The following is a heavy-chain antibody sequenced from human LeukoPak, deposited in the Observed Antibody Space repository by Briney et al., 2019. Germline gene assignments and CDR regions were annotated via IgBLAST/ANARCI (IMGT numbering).Heavy chain of an antibody. V-gene: IGHV4-59*01. CDR3: ARVGCSGGSCYDDAFDI. D-gene: IGHD2-15*01. Sequence: PSETLSLTCTVSGGSISSYYWSWILQPPGKGLEGIGYIYYSGSTNYNPSLKSRVTISVDTSKNQFSLKLSSVTAADTAVYYCARVGCSGGSCYDDAFDIWGQGTMLTVSS. J-gene: IGHJ3*02. CDR1: GGSISSYY. CDR2: IYYSGST.